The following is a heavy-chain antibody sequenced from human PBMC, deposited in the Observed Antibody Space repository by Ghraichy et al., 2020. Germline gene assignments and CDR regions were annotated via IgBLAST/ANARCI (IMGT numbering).Heavy chain of an antibody. Sequence: ASVKVSCKASGYTFTSYDINWVRQATGQGLEWMGWMNPNSGNTGYAQKFQGRVTMTRNTSISTAYMELSSLRSEDTAVYYCARGSRSRRYFDWLSHSWGQGTLVTVSS. D-gene: IGHD3-9*01. CDR2: MNPNSGNT. CDR3: ARGSRSRRYFDWLSHS. V-gene: IGHV1-8*01. CDR1: GYTFTSYD. J-gene: IGHJ4*02.